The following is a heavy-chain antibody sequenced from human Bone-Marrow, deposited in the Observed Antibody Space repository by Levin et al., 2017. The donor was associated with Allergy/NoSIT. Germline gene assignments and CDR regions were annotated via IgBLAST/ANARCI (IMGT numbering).Heavy chain of an antibody. V-gene: IGHV4-39*01. D-gene: IGHD1-1*01. CDR3: ARHKADWKDNGYWFDS. Sequence: SETLSLTCTVSGASINKSPYYWAWIRQSPGTGPEWLGNIFYSGSTSYNPSLQGRLSLSLDMSNNRFSLKLTSLTAADTALYYCARHKADWKDNGYWFDSWGQGTLVTVSS. CDR2: IFYSGST. CDR1: GASINKSPYY. J-gene: IGHJ5*01.